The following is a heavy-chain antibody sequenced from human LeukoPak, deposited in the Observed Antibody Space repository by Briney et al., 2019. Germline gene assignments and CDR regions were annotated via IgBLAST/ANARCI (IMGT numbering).Heavy chain of an antibody. CDR1: GGSFSGYY. Sequence: PSETLSLTCAVYGGSFSGYYWSWIRQPPGKGLEWIGEINHSGSTNYNPTLKSRVTISVDTSKNQFSLKLSSVTAADTAAYYCARGRLTMIVVVPDRGYMDVWGKGTTVTVSS. J-gene: IGHJ6*03. V-gene: IGHV4-34*01. CDR3: ARGRLTMIVVVPDRGYMDV. CDR2: INHSGST. D-gene: IGHD3-22*01.